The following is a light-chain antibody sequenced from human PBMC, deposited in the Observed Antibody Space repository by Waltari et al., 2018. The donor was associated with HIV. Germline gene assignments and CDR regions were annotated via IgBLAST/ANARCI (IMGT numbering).Light chain of an antibody. Sequence: DIQMTQSPSSLSASVGDRVTITCRASQSVSTYLNWYQYKPGKAPMLLLYAASSLQSGVPSRFTGSGSETDFTLTISTLQRDDSATYYCRESHSFSLTFGGETGVEI. CDR2: AAS. CDR1: QSVSTY. J-gene: IGKJ4*01. CDR3: RESHSFSLT. V-gene: IGKV1-39*01.